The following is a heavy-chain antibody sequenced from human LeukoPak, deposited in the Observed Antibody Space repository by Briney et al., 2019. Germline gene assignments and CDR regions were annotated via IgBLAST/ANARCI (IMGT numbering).Heavy chain of an antibody. CDR1: GVTFTSYA. CDR2: ISYNGNHK. V-gene: IGHV3-30*19. Sequence: PGGSLRLSCAASGVTFTSYAMRWVRQAPGKGLEWVAAISYNGNHKYYADSMKGQFTISRDNSKNTLFLQMNSLTAEDTVVYYCARAEFTSGPYFDYWGQGALVTVSS. D-gene: IGHD1-14*01. J-gene: IGHJ4*02. CDR3: ARAEFTSGPYFDY.